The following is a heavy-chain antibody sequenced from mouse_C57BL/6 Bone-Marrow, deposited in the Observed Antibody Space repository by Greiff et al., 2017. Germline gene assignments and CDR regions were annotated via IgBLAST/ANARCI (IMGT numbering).Heavy chain of an antibody. Sequence: VQLQQSGAELMKPGASVKLSCKATGYTFPGYWIAWVKQRPGHGLEWIGEILPGSGSPNYNEKFHGKATFTADTSSTTAYMHLSSLTTEDSAIYYCAKGDYYGSSPFAYWGQGTLVTVSA. J-gene: IGHJ3*01. D-gene: IGHD1-1*01. V-gene: IGHV1-9*01. CDR1: GYTFPGYW. CDR3: AKGDYYGSSPFAY. CDR2: ILPGSGSP.